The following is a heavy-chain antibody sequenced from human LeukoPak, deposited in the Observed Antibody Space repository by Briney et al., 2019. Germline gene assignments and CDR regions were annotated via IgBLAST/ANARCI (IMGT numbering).Heavy chain of an antibody. J-gene: IGHJ4*02. D-gene: IGHD6-13*01. CDR3: TRGQLGYDY. V-gene: IGHV3-49*04. Sequence: GGSLRLSCTASGFTFGDYAMTWARQAPGKGLEWVGFIRTKTSRGTSEYATSVKGRFTISRDDSKSIAYLQMNSLKTEDTAVYYCTRGQLGYDYWGQGTLVTDSS. CDR1: GFTFGDYA. CDR2: IRTKTSRGTS.